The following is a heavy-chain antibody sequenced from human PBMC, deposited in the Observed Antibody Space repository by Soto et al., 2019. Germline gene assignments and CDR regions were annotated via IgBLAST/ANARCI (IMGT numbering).Heavy chain of an antibody. V-gene: IGHV3-21*04. Sequence: PGGSLRLSCAASGFTFSSYSMNWVRQAPGKGLEWVSSISSSSSYIYYADSVKGRFTISRDDSKNSLYLQMNSLKTEDTAVYYCARETGPALFDYWGQGTLVTVSS. CDR1: GFTFSSYS. J-gene: IGHJ4*02. CDR3: ARETGPALFDY. CDR2: ISSSSSYI.